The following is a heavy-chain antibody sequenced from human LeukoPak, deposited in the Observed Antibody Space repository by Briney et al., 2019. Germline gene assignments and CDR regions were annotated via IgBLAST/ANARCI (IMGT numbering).Heavy chain of an antibody. J-gene: IGHJ6*04. CDR3: AKSGYGFGYGWDVAV. CDR2: INPSSGGT. D-gene: IGHD5-18*01. CDR1: GYPFTAYF. V-gene: IGHV1-2*02. Sequence: ALVKVSCRASGYPFTAYFIYWVRQAPGQGLEWMGWINPSSGGTNSAQKFQDRVTMTRDTSNSSVYMELSSLRSDDTAVYYCAKSGYGFGYGWDVAVWGKGTTVTVSS.